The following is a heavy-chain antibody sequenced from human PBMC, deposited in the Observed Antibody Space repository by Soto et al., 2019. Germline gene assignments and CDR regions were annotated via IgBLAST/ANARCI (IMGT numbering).Heavy chain of an antibody. CDR1: GGSISRGDNY. D-gene: IGHD3-16*01. CDR2: IYYSGST. Sequence: SETLSLTCTVSGGSISRGDNYWGWIRHPPGKGLEWIAYIYYSGSTYYTPSLKSRLTMSLDASQNQFSLKLNSLTDADTAVYFCARVPSPFDYYYAMDVWGQGTTVTVSS. J-gene: IGHJ6*02. V-gene: IGHV4-30-4*01. CDR3: ARVPSPFDYYYAMDV.